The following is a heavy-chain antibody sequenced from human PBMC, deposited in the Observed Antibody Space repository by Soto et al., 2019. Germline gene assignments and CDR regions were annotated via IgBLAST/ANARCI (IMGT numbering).Heavy chain of an antibody. D-gene: IGHD3-22*01. J-gene: IGHJ4*01. Sequence: QLQLEESGPGLVKPSQTLSLTCAVSGDSISSDGYYWSWIRQHPGKGLEWFGHIYHSGTNYYNPALKSRVSISIDTSRTLSSRNVTSVPSADTAVYYWARVTTGFDYWGLGTLLTVSS. CDR2: IYHSGTN. CDR1: GDSISSDGYY. V-gene: IGHV4-31*11. CDR3: ARVTTGFDY.